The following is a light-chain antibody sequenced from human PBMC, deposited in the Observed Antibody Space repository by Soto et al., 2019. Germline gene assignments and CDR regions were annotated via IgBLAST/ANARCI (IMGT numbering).Light chain of an antibody. V-gene: IGLV2-14*01. CDR1: SSDVVGYNY. J-gene: IGLJ1*01. CDR2: EVS. Sequence: QSVLTQPASVSGSPGQSITISCTGTSSDVVGYNYASWYQQHPGKAPNLMIYEVSNRPSGVSNRFSGSKSGNTASLTISGLQAEEEADYYCSSYTSSSLAFGTGTKVTVL. CDR3: SSYTSSSLA.